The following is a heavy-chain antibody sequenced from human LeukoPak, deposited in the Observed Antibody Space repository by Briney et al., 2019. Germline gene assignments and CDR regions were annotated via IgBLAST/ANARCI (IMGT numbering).Heavy chain of an antibody. CDR3: ARSSMVRGVSACPPDY. CDR2: INPNSGGT. CDR1: GYTFTGYY. J-gene: IGHJ4*02. D-gene: IGHD3-10*01. Sequence: ASVKVSCKASGYTFTGYYMHWVRQAPGQGLEWMGWINPNSGGTNYAQKFQGRVTMTRDTSISTAYMELSRLRSDDTAVYYCARSSMVRGVSACPPDYWGQGTLVTVSS. V-gene: IGHV1-2*02.